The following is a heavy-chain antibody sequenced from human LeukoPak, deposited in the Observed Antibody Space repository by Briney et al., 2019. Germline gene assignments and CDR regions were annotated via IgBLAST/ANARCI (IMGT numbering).Heavy chain of an antibody. J-gene: IGHJ4*02. CDR3: ARVPVAGILPDY. CDR1: GGSISSYY. D-gene: IGHD6-19*01. V-gene: IGHV4-59*01. Sequence: SETLSLTCTVSGGSISSYYWSWIRQPPGKGLEWIGYIYYSGSTNYNPSLKSRVTISVDTSKNQFSLKLSSVTAADTAVYYCARVPVAGILPDYWGQGTLVTVSS. CDR2: IYYSGST.